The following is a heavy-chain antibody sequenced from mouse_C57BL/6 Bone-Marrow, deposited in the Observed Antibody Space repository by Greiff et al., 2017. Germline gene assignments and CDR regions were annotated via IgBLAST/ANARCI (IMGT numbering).Heavy chain of an antibody. CDR2: IWSGGST. J-gene: IGHJ3*01. Sequence: VQLQQSGPGLVQPSQSLSITCTVSGFSLTSYGVHWVRQPPGKGLEWLGVIWSGGSTDYYAAFISRLSISKDNSKSQVFFKMNSLQADDTAIYYCAIAVWFAYWGQGTLVTVSA. V-gene: IGHV2-4*01. CDR1: GFSLTSYG. CDR3: AIAVWFAY.